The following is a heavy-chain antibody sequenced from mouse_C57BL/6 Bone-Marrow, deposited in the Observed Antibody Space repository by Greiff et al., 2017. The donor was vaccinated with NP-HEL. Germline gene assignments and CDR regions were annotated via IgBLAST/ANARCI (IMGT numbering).Heavy chain of an antibody. V-gene: IGHV5-4*03. CDR3: ARRV. CDR2: ISDGGSYT. CDR1: GFTFSSYA. J-gene: IGHJ3*01. Sequence: EVKLEESGGGLVKPGGSLKLSCAASGFTFSSYAMSWVRQTPEKRLEWVATISDGGSYTYYPDNVKGRFTISRDNAKNNLYLQMSHLKSEDTAMYYCARRVWGQGTLVTVSA.